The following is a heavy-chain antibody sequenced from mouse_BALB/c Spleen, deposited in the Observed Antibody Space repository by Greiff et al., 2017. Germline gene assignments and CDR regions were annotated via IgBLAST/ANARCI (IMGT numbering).Heavy chain of an antibody. D-gene: IGHD2-4*01. CDR1: GYTFTSYV. V-gene: IGHV1-14*01. J-gene: IGHJ4*01. CDR2: INPYNDGT. CDR3: ATYDYDEGYYAMDY. Sequence: VQLKQSGPELVKPGASVKMSCKASGYTFTSYVMHWVKQKPGQGLEWIGYINPYNDGTKYNEKFKGEATLTSDKSSSTAYMELSSLTSEDSAVYYCATYDYDEGYYAMDYWGQGTSVTVSS.